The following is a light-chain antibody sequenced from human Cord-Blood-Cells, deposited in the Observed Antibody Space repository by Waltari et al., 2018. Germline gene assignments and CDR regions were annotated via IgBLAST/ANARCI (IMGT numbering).Light chain of an antibody. CDR3: SSYTSSSTLV. CDR2: DVS. J-gene: IGLJ3*02. Sequence: QSALTRPASVSGSPGQSITISCTGTSSDVGGYNYVSWYQQHPGKAPKLMIYDVSNRPSGVSNRVSGSKSGNTASLTISGLQAEDEADYYCSSYTSSSTLVFGGGTKLTVL. CDR1: SSDVGGYNY. V-gene: IGLV2-14*01.